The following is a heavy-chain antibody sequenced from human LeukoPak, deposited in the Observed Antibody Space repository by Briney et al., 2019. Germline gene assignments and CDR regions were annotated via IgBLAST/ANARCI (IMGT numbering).Heavy chain of an antibody. D-gene: IGHD5-18*01. CDR1: GFTFSSHW. J-gene: IGHJ4*02. Sequence: GGSLRLSCAASGFTFSSHWMHWVRQAPGKGLVWVSRINSDGSSISYADSVKGRFTISRDNAKNTLYLQMNSLRAEDTAIYYCVRDGEYSHGIDFDYWGQGTLVTVSP. CDR2: INSDGSSI. V-gene: IGHV3-74*01. CDR3: VRDGEYSHGIDFDY.